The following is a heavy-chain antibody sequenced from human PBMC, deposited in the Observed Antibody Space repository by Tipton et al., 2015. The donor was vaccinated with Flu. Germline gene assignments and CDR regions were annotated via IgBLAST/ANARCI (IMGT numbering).Heavy chain of an antibody. CDR3: ARVRWLQNPHYDAFDI. V-gene: IGHV3-21*01. J-gene: IGHJ3*02. CDR2: ISSSSSYI. CDR1: GFTFSSYS. D-gene: IGHD5-24*01. Sequence: GSLRLSCAASGFTFSSYSMNWVRQAPGKGLEWISSISSSSSYIYYADSVKGRFTISRDNAKNSLYLQMNSLRAEDTAVYYCARVRWLQNPHYDAFDIWGQGTMVTVSS.